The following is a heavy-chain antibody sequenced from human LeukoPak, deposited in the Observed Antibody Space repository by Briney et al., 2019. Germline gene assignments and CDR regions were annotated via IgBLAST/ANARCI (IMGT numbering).Heavy chain of an antibody. D-gene: IGHD3-3*02. Sequence: PGGSLRLSCVGSGFTFGSYSMSWVRQVPGKGLEWVASISRNEYNRKYADSVKGRFTISRDNAKTRLYMDMKSLRPDDTAVYYCTKGPGGVGLGRPSMLGVADSRGQGTLVTVPS. V-gene: IGHV3-23*01. CDR3: TKGPGGVGLGRPSMLGVADS. J-gene: IGHJ4*02. CDR1: GFTFGSYS. CDR2: ISRNEYNR.